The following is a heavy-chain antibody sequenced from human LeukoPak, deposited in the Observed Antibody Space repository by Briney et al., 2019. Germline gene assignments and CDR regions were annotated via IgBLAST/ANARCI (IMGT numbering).Heavy chain of an antibody. Sequence: GGSLRLSCAASGVTVSSYGMSWVRQTPGKGLEWVSAISGSGGSTYYADSVRGRFTISRDNSKNTLYLQMNSLRAEDTAVYYCARGSIGAPHLFDYWGQGTLVTVSS. D-gene: IGHD3-10*01. CDR1: GVTVSSYG. CDR3: ARGSIGAPHLFDY. V-gene: IGHV3-23*01. CDR2: ISGSGGST. J-gene: IGHJ4*02.